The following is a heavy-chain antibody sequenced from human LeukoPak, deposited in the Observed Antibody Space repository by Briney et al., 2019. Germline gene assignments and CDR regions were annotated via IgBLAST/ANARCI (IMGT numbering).Heavy chain of an antibody. V-gene: IGHV4-61*02. CDR1: GGSISSGSNY. J-gene: IGHJ3*01. Sequence: SQTLSLTCTVSGGSISSGSNYWGWIRQPAGKGLEWIGRIYTSGTTNYNPSLKSRVTISVDTSKNQFSLKLSYVTAAHSVTYYCARRYNYDILTGYFHTDDFDLRGPGTMVSVSS. CDR3: ARRYNYDILTGYFHTDDFDL. D-gene: IGHD3-9*01. CDR2: IYTSGTT.